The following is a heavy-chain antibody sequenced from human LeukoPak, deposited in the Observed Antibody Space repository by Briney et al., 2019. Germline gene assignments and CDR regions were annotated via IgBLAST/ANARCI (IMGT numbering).Heavy chain of an antibody. V-gene: IGHV4-39*01. CDR2: IYYFGDT. Sequence: SETLSLTCTVSGGSISSSTYYWGWIRQPPGKGLESIGSIYYFGDTFYNPSLKSRVTISVDTSKNQFSLKLSSVTAADTAVYYCARARLVRYCSGGSCFLYYFDYWGQGTLVTVSS. D-gene: IGHD2-15*01. J-gene: IGHJ4*02. CDR1: GGSISSSTYY. CDR3: ARARLVRYCSGGSCFLYYFDY.